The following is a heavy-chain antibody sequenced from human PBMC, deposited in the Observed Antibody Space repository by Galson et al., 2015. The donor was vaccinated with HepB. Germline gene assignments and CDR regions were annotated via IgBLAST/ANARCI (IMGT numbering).Heavy chain of an antibody. V-gene: IGHV1-69*13. D-gene: IGHD5-12*01. CDR3: ARSWGRGDSGYDFYFDY. J-gene: IGHJ4*02. CDR2: IIPIFGTA. CDR1: GGTFSSYA. Sequence: SVKVSCKASGGTFSSYAISWVRQAPGQGLEWMGGIIPIFGTANYAQKFQGRVTITADESTSTAYMELSSLRSEDTAVYYCARSWGRGDSGYDFYFDYWGQGTLVTVSS.